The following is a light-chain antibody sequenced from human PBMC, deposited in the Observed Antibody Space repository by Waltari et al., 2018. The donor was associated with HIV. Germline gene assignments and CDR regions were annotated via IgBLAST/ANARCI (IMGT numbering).Light chain of an antibody. CDR3: SSYSSVNTFVV. CDR1: SSNIGAGYD. CDR2: ANI. J-gene: IGLJ2*01. Sequence: QSVLTQPPSVSGAPGQRVTISCTGSSSNIGAGYDVHWYQQLPGTAPKLLIYANINRPSGVPDRFSGAKSGSSASLAITRLQAEDEASYFCSSYSSVNTFVVFGGGTKVTVL. V-gene: IGLV1-40*01.